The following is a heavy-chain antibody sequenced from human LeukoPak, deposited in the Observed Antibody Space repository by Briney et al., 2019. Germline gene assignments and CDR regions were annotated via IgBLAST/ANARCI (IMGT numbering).Heavy chain of an antibody. CDR3: ARYLGEIFGVVVPAALMY. J-gene: IGHJ4*02. D-gene: IGHD2-2*01. CDR1: GFTFSSYW. V-gene: IGHV3-74*01. Sequence: PGGSLRLSCAASGFTFSSYWMHWVRQAPGKGLVWVSRINSDGSSTSYADSVKGRFTISRDNAKNTLYLQMNSLRAEDTAVYYCARYLGEIFGVVVPAALMYWGQGTLVTVSS. CDR2: INSDGSST.